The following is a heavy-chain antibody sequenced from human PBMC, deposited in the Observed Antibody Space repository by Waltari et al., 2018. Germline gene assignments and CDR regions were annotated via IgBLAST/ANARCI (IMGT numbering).Heavy chain of an antibody. D-gene: IGHD3-22*01. J-gene: IGHJ3*02. V-gene: IGHV1-2*02. Sequence: QVQLVQSGAEVTKPGASVTVSCKASGYPFTGSYLHWVGPAPGQGLEWMGWINPNSGGTKYAQKFQGRRSLTRDSSISSVFMELGRLGSDDTAIYYCARDFYDSRGNGAFDIWGQGTMLTVSS. CDR1: GYPFTGSY. CDR2: INPNSGGT. CDR3: ARDFYDSRGNGAFDI.